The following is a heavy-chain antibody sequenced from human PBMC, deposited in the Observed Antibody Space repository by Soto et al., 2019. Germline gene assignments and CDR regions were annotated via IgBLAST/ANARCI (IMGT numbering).Heavy chain of an antibody. CDR1: GFTFISYD. Sequence: GGSLRLSCAISGFTFISYDMHWVRQVTGKGPEWVSAIGTAGATYYPGSMKGRFTITRENAKNALDLRMNSLRAGDAAVYYCARANAGLYYFDYWGQGTLVTVSS. V-gene: IGHV3-13*01. D-gene: IGHD6-13*01. CDR3: ARANAGLYYFDY. CDR2: IGTAGAT. J-gene: IGHJ4*02.